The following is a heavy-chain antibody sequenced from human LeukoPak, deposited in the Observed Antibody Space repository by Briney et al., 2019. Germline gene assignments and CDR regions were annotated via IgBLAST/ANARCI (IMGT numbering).Heavy chain of an antibody. V-gene: IGHV3-43D*03. CDR1: GFTFDDYA. D-gene: IGHD2-15*01. J-gene: IGHJ4*02. Sequence: GGSLRLSCAASGFTFDDYAMHWVRQVPGKSLEWVSLISWDGSTTYYGDSVKGRFTISRDNSKNTLYLQMDSLRAEDTAIYYCTRKTPGRTPFDYWGQGTLVTVSS. CDR2: ISWDGSTT. CDR3: TRKTPGRTPFDY.